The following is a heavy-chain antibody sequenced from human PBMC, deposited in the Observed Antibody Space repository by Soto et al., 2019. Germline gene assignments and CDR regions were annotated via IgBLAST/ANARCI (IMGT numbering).Heavy chain of an antibody. V-gene: IGHV1-46*01. J-gene: IGHJ6*02. CDR3: ARHLRLLNGKIGFGMDV. CDR2: INPSGGST. Sequence: ASVKVSCKASGYTFTSYYMHWVRQAPGQGLEWMGIINPSGGSTSYAQKFQGRVTMTRDTSTSTVYMELSSLRSEDTAVYYCARHLRLLNGKIGFGMDVWGQGTTVTVSS. CDR1: GYTFTSYY. D-gene: IGHD1-1*01.